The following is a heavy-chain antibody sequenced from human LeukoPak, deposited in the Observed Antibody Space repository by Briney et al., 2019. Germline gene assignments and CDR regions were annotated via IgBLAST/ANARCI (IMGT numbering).Heavy chain of an antibody. Sequence: PSETLSLTCTVSGGSISSGSYYWSWIRQPAGKGLEWIGRIYTSGSTNYNPSLKSRVTISVDTSKNQFSLKLSSVTAADTAVYYCARVEDGYNFYPFDYWGQGTLVTVSS. CDR3: ARVEDGYNFYPFDY. CDR2: IYTSGST. D-gene: IGHD5-24*01. CDR1: GGSISSGSYY. J-gene: IGHJ4*02. V-gene: IGHV4-61*02.